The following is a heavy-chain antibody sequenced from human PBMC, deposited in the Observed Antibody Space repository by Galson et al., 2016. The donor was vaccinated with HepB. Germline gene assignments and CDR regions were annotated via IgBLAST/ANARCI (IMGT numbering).Heavy chain of an antibody. CDR1: GFIFSSYG. J-gene: IGHJ6*02. D-gene: IGHD6-6*01. CDR2: ISSDGSNK. CDR3: AKDLGSWRPRDYYYGMDV. Sequence: SLRLSCAASGFIFSSYGIHWARQAPGKGLEWVAVISSDGSNKYYPDSVKGRFTISRDNSKNTLYLLMNSLRAEDTAIYYCAKDLGSWRPRDYYYGMDVWGQGTTVTVSS. V-gene: IGHV3-30*18.